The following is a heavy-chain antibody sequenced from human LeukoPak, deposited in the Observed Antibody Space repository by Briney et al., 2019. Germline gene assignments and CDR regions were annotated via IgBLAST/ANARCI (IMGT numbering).Heavy chain of an antibody. J-gene: IGHJ6*03. V-gene: IGHV3-23*01. CDR3: ARGATLRYFDWDGMNYYYYYMDV. CDR2: ISGSGGST. Sequence: GGSLRLSCAASGFTFSSYAMSWVRQAPGKGLEWVSAISGSGGSTYYADSVKGRFTISRDNSKNTLYLQMNSLRAEDTAVYYCARGATLRYFDWDGMNYYYYYMDVWGKGTTVTISS. D-gene: IGHD3-9*01. CDR1: GFTFSSYA.